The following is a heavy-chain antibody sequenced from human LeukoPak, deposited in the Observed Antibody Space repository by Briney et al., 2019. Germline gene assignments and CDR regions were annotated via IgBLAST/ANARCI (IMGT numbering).Heavy chain of an antibody. J-gene: IGHJ4*02. V-gene: IGHV4-39*01. D-gene: IGHD6-13*01. CDR1: GDSISNSGYY. Sequence: PSETLSLTCTVSGDSISNSGYYWDWIRQSPGKGLECIGSINHSGTTYYEPSLKSRVTISVDASKNQFSLKLSSVTAADTTIYYCARKKLVARGYFDFWGRGIPVTVSS. CDR3: ARKKLVARGYFDF. CDR2: INHSGTT.